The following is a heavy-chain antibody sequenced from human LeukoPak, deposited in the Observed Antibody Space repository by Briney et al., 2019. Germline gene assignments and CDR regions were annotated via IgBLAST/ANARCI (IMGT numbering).Heavy chain of an antibody. CDR3: ARERAYCGGDCPTFDY. J-gene: IGHJ4*02. CDR1: GGSISSGGYY. D-gene: IGHD2-21*02. Sequence: KPSETLSLTCTVSGGSISSGGYYWSWIRQHPGKGLEWIGYIYYSGSTYYNPSLKSRVTISVDTSKNQFSLKLSSVTAADTAVYYCARERAYCGGDCPTFDYWGRGTLVTVSS. V-gene: IGHV4-31*03. CDR2: IYYSGST.